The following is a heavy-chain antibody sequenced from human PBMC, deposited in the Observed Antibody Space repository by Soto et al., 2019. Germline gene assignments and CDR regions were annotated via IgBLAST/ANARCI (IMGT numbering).Heavy chain of an antibody. Sequence: SETLSLTCTVSGGSISSGGYYWSWIRQHPGKGLEWIGYIYYSGSTYYNPSLKSRVTISVDTSKNQFSLKLSSVTAADTAVYYCARFGAAAGIIDYWGQGTLVTVSS. CDR2: IYYSGST. D-gene: IGHD6-13*01. CDR3: ARFGAAAGIIDY. V-gene: IGHV4-31*03. CDR1: GGSISSGGYY. J-gene: IGHJ4*02.